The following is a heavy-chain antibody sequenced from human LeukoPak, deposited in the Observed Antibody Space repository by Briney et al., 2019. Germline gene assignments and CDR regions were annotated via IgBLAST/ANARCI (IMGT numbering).Heavy chain of an antibody. CDR3: ARLKVYSYGHFDY. J-gene: IGHJ4*02. CDR1: GGSISSSSYY. D-gene: IGHD5-18*01. Sequence: SETLSLTCTVSGGSISSSSYYWGWIRQPPGKGLEWTVGIYYSGSTHYNPSLKSRVTISVDTSKNQFSLKLSSVTAADTAVYYCARLKVYSYGHFDYWGQGTLVTVSS. CDR2: IYYSGST. V-gene: IGHV4-39*07.